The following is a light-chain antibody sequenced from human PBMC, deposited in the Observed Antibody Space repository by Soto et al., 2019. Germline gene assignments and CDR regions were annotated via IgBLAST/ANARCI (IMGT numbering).Light chain of an antibody. CDR2: DAS. CDR1: QSVSSY. J-gene: IGKJ1*01. CDR3: QQRWT. Sequence: EIVLTQSPPTLSLSPGERATLSCRASQSVSSYLAWYQQKPGQAPRLLIYDASNRATGIPARFSGSGSGTDFTLTISSLEPEDFAVYYCQQRWTFGQGTKVEIK. V-gene: IGKV3-11*01.